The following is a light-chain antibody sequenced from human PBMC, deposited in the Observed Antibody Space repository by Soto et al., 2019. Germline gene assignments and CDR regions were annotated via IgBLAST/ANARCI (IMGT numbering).Light chain of an antibody. V-gene: IGLV1-47*01. CDR1: SSNIGNNY. CDR2: RNN. J-gene: IGLJ2*01. Sequence: QSVLTQPPSASGTPGQRVTISCSGSSSNIGNNYVHWYQQLPGTAPKLLIYRNNQRPSRVPDRVSGAKSGTSASRASSWRRSEDEAVYCCAAWDDILSGVVFGGGTKLTVL. CDR3: AAWDDILSGVV.